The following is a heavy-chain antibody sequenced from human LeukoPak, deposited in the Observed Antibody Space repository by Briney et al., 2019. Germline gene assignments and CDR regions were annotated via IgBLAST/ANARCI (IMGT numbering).Heavy chain of an antibody. CDR3: ARGRDGYNWIDY. V-gene: IGHV3-33*08. J-gene: IGHJ4*02. Sequence: GGSLRLSCAASGFTFNSFAMHWVRQAPGKGLEWVAVIWYDGTNKYYADSVKGRFIISRDNSKNTLYLQMNSLRAEDTAVYYCARGRDGYNWIDYWGQGTLVTVSS. D-gene: IGHD5-24*01. CDR2: IWYDGTNK. CDR1: GFTFNSFA.